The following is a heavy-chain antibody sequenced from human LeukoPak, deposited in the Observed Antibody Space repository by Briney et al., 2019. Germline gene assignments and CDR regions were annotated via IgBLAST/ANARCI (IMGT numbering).Heavy chain of an antibody. D-gene: IGHD6-19*01. CDR2: IIPIFGTT. V-gene: IGHV1-69*06. Sequence: GASVKVSCKASGYTFTGYYMHWVRQAPGQGLEWMGGIIPIFGTTNYAQKFQDRVTITADKSTSTAYMELRSLRSDDTAVYYCARDLRITVSDAEKMNSGYWGQGTLVTVSS. CDR3: ARDLRITVSDAEKMNSGY. CDR1: GYTFTGYY. J-gene: IGHJ4*02.